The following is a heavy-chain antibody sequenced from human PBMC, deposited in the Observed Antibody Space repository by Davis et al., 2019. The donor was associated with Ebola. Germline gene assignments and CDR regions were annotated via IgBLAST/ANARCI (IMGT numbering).Heavy chain of an antibody. Sequence: GGSLRLSCAASGFTFSSYWMSWVRQAPGKGLAWVANIKQDGSEKYYVDSVKGRFTISRDDSKNTLFLQMNSLRPEDTAVYHCAKGTNHIAVAGMGQNNWGQGTLVTVSS. CDR3: AKGTNHIAVAGMGQNN. CDR2: IKQDGSEK. V-gene: IGHV3-7*01. D-gene: IGHD6-19*01. CDR1: GFTFSSYW. J-gene: IGHJ4*02.